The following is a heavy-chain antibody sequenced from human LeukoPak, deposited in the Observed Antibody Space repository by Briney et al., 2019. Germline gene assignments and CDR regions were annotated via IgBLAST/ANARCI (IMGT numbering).Heavy chain of an antibody. Sequence: GRSLRLSCAASGFTFSSYGMHWVRQAPGKGLEWVSSISSSSSYIYYADSVKGRSTISRDNAKNSLYLQMNSLRAEDTAVYYCARDEVARGYSYGFDYWGQGTLVTVSS. CDR3: ARDEVARGYSYGFDY. CDR2: ISSSSSYI. D-gene: IGHD5-18*01. J-gene: IGHJ4*02. V-gene: IGHV3-21*01. CDR1: GFTFSSYG.